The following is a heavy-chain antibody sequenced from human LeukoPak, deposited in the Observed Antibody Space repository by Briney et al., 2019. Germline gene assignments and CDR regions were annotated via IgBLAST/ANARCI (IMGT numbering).Heavy chain of an antibody. V-gene: IGHV1-18*01. CDR1: GYTFTSYG. CDR3: ARMVRGGGGDY. J-gene: IGHJ4*02. CDR2: ISAYNGNT. Sequence: ASVTVSCKASGYTFTSYGISWVRQAPGQGLEWMGWISAYNGNTNYAQRLQGRVPMPTDTSTSTAYMELRSLRSDDTAVYYRARMVRGGGGDYWGQGTLVTVST. D-gene: IGHD3-10*01.